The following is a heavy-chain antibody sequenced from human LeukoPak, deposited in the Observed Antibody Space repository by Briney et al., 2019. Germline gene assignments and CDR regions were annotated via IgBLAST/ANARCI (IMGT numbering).Heavy chain of an antibody. J-gene: IGHJ3*02. CDR1: GFTFSSYS. V-gene: IGHV3-21*01. Sequence: NPGGSLRLSCAASGFTFSSYSMNWVRQAPGKGLEWVSSISSSSSYIYYADSVTGRFTISRDNAKNSLYLQMNSLRAEDTAVYYCARDRDYLSSSWYGEGDAFDIWGQGTLVTVSS. CDR3: ARDRDYLSSSWYGEGDAFDI. CDR2: ISSSSSYI. D-gene: IGHD6-13*01.